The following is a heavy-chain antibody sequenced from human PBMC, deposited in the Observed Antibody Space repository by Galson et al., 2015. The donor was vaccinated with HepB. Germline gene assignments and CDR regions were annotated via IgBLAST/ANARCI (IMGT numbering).Heavy chain of an antibody. CDR1: GFTFSNHA. V-gene: IGHV3-23*01. CDR2: ISCSGDTT. CDR3: AKRMSITGFGPGKNYMDV. Sequence: SLRLSCAASGFTFSNHAMSWVRQAPGKGLEWVSGISCSGDTTYYAGSVEGRFTISRDNSKSTLYMQINSLTAEDTAVYYCAKRMSITGFGPGKNYMDVWGKGTTITVSS. J-gene: IGHJ6*03. D-gene: IGHD3-3*01.